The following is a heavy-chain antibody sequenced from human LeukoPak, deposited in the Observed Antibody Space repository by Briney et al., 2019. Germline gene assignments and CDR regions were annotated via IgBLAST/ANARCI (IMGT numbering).Heavy chain of an antibody. D-gene: IGHD6-13*01. CDR2: VNHSGST. CDR1: GGSISGYY. V-gene: IGHV4-34*01. Sequence: SETPSLTCTVAGGSISGYYWSWIRQPPGKGLEWIVEVNHSGSTNYNPSLKSRVTISVDTSKNQFSLKLSSVTAADTAVYYCARGIRLIFAAAGQPVDYWGQGTLVTVSS. CDR3: ARGIRLIFAAAGQPVDY. J-gene: IGHJ4*02.